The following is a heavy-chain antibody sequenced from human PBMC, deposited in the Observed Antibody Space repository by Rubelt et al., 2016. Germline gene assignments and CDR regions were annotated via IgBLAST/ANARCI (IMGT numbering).Heavy chain of an antibody. CDR1: GGSFSGYY. CDR3: ARRNYDYGMDV. V-gene: IGHV4-34*01. J-gene: IGHJ6*02. CDR2: INHSGST. Sequence: QVQLQQWGAGLLKPSETLSLTCAVYGGSFSGYYWSWIRQPPGKGLEWIGEINHSGSTNYNPSLKSRVTISVDTSKNQFSLKLRSVTAADTAVYYCARRNYDYGMDVWGQGTTVTVSS.